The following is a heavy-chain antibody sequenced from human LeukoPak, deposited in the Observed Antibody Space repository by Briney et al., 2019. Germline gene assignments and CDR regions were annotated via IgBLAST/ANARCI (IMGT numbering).Heavy chain of an antibody. CDR1: GFTFSNYW. Sequence: GGSLRLSCAASGFTFSNYWMSWVRQAPGKGLEWVANIKEDGSDKYYVDSVKGRFIISRDNAKNSLYLQINSLGPEDTAVYFCARDPYSGNYGSYYYYYMDVWGKGTTVTVSS. CDR2: IKEDGSDK. D-gene: IGHD3-22*01. V-gene: IGHV3-7*01. J-gene: IGHJ6*03. CDR3: ARDPYSGNYGSYYYYYMDV.